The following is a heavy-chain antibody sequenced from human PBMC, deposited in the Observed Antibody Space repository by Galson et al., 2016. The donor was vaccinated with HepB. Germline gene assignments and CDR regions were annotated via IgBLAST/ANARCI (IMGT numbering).Heavy chain of an antibody. CDR3: ARNAPKLGITDAFDI. V-gene: IGHV4-38-2*01. D-gene: IGHD1-14*01. CDR2: IFRSGTT. CDR1: GYSISTGYY. Sequence: SETLSLTCSVSGYSISTGYYWGWIRQPPGKGLEWIGYIFRSGTTYYNPSLKSRVTLSLDTSKNQFSLKLASVTAADTAMYYFARNAPKLGITDAFDIWGQGAMVAVSS. J-gene: IGHJ3*02.